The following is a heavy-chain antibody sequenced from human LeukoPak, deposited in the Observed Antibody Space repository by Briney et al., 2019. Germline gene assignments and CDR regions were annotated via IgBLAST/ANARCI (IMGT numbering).Heavy chain of an antibody. V-gene: IGHV3-21*01. Sequence: GSLRLSCAASGFTFSSYSMNWVRQAPGKGLEWVSSISSSSSYIYYADSVKGRFTISRDNAKNSLYLQMNSLRAEDTAVYYCARDIISLGAFDYWGRGTLVTVSS. CDR1: GFTFSSYS. D-gene: IGHD3-16*01. CDR3: ARDIISLGAFDY. CDR2: ISSSSSYI. J-gene: IGHJ4*02.